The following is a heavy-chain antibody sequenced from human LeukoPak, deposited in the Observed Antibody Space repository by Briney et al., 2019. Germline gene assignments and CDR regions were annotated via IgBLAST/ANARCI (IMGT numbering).Heavy chain of an antibody. D-gene: IGHD3-22*01. CDR3: AKSESVITTPFDY. Sequence: GRSLRLSCAASGFTFDDYAMHWVRQAPGKGLEWVSGISWNSGSIGYADSVKGRFTISRDNAKNSLYLQMNSLRAEDMASYYCAKSESVITTPFDYWGQGTLVTVSS. J-gene: IGHJ4*02. CDR1: GFTFDDYA. CDR2: ISWNSGSI. V-gene: IGHV3-9*03.